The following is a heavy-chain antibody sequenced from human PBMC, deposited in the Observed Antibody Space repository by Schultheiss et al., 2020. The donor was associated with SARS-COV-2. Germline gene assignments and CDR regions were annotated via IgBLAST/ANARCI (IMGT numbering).Heavy chain of an antibody. CDR1: GGSISNGGYY. CDR2: IYYSGST. Sequence: SETLSLTCTVSGGSISNGGYYWTWIRQHPGRGLEWIGYIYYSGSTYYNPSLKSRVTISVDTSKNQFSLKLSSVTAADTAVYYCARAVGATIVVDYWGQGTLVTVSS. J-gene: IGHJ4*02. V-gene: IGHV4-31*03. CDR3: ARAVGATIVVDY. D-gene: IGHD1-26*01.